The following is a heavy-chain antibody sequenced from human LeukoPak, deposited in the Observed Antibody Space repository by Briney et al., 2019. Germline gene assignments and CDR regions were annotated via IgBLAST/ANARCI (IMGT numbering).Heavy chain of an antibody. CDR2: VYHSGST. CDR3: ARVGGGAYYDFWSGYRYYFDY. V-gene: IGHV4-4*02. D-gene: IGHD3-3*01. Sequence: SETLSLTCAVSGGSISSSNWWSWVRQPPGKGLEWIGEVYHSGSTNYNPSLKSRVTISVDKSKNQFSLKLSSATAADTAVYYCARVGGGAYYDFWSGYRYYFDYWGQGTLVTVSS. J-gene: IGHJ4*02. CDR1: GGSISSSNW.